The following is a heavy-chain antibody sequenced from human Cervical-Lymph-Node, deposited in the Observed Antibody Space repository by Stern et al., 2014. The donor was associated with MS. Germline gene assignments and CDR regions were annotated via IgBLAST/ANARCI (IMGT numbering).Heavy chain of an antibody. V-gene: IGHV5-51*01. Sequence: VQLVQSGAELIRPGESLKISCKGSGFKFSIYWIAWVRQMPGKGLEWMRIIYPGYCEARYSPSFQGQVTMSADKSTSTAYLQWSSLNASDTAMYFCARQTTAWASDVWGQGTLVTVSS. D-gene: IGHD1-14*01. CDR3: ARQTTAWASDV. J-gene: IGHJ4*02. CDR1: GFKFSIYW. CDR2: IYPGYCEA.